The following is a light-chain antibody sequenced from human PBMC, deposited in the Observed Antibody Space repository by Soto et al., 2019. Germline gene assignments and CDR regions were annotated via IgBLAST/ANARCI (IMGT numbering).Light chain of an antibody. CDR2: EVS. CDR1: SSDVGGYNY. CDR3: SSYASSNTYV. V-gene: IGLV2-14*01. J-gene: IGLJ1*01. Sequence: QSALTQPASVSGSPGQSITISCTGDSSDVGGYNYVSWYQQYPGKAPKLIIYEVSSRPSGVSNRFSGSKSGNTASLTISGLQAEDEADYYCSSYASSNTYVFGTGTKVTVL.